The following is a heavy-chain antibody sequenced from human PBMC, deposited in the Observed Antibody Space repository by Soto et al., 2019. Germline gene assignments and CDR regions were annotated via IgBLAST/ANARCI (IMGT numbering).Heavy chain of an antibody. J-gene: IGHJ6*02. Sequence: SLRLSCAASGFTFSNAWMSWVRQAPGKGLEWVGRIKSKTDGGTTDYAAPVKGRFTISRDDSKNTLYLQMNSLKTEDTAVYYCTTPPYDFWSGYPDVWGQGTTVTVSS. D-gene: IGHD3-3*01. CDR2: IKSKTDGGTT. CDR1: GFTFSNAW. V-gene: IGHV3-15*01. CDR3: TTPPYDFWSGYPDV.